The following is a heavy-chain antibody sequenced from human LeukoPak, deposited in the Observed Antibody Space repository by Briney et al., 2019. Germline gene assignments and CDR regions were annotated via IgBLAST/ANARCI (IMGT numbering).Heavy chain of an antibody. CDR3: AITTGTGFDY. CDR1: GGSISSYY. V-gene: IGHV4-59*01. D-gene: IGHD1-1*01. CDR2: IYYSGST. Sequence: SETLSLTCTVSGGSISSYYWSWIRQPPGQGLEWIGYIYYSGSTNCTPSLERRVTISVDTSKNQFSLKLSSVTAADTAVYYCAITTGTGFDYWGQGALVTVSS. J-gene: IGHJ4*02.